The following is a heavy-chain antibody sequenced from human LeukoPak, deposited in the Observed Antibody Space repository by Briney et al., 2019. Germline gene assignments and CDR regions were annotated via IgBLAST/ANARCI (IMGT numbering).Heavy chain of an antibody. CDR3: ATHFYYDSSGYYNGDFDY. D-gene: IGHD3-22*01. CDR1: GGTFSSYA. V-gene: IGHV1-69*05. J-gene: IGHJ4*02. CDR2: IIPIFGTA. Sequence: SVKVSCKASGGTFSSYAISWVRQAPGRGLEWMGGIIPIFGTANYAQKFQGRVTITTDESTSTAYMELSSLRSEDTAVYYCATHFYYDSSGYYNGDFDYWGQGTLVTVSS.